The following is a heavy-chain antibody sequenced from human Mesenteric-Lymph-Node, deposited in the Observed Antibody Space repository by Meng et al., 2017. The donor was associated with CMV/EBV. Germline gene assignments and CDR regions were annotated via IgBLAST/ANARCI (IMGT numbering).Heavy chain of an antibody. D-gene: IGHD3-10*01. J-gene: IGHJ3*02. CDR2: ISSSGGTI. CDR1: GFTLSNYE. Sequence: GESLKISCAVSGFTLSNYEMNWVRQAPGKGLEWVSYISSSGGTIYYADSVKGRFTISRDDAENSLYLQMNGLRAEDTAMYYCARPTHFYGSGNSGAFDIWGQGTMVTVSS. V-gene: IGHV3-48*03. CDR3: ARPTHFYGSGNSGAFDI.